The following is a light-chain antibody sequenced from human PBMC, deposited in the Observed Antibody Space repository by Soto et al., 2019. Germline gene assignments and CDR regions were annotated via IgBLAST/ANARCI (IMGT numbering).Light chain of an antibody. CDR3: TAWDDSLSGVV. V-gene: IGLV1-47*01. J-gene: IGLJ2*01. CDR2: RNN. Sequence: QPVLTQPPSASGTPGQRVTISCSGSSSNIGSNDVYWYHQLPGTAPKLLIYRNNQRPSGVPDRFSGSKSGTSASLAISGLRSEDEADYYCTAWDDSLSGVVFGGGTKLTVL. CDR1: SSNIGSND.